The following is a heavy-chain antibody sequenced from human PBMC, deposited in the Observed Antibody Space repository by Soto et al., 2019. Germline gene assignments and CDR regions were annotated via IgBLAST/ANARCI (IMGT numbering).Heavy chain of an antibody. CDR1: GGSISSYY. V-gene: IGHV4-59*08. CDR2: IYNSGST. J-gene: IGHJ4*02. Sequence: PSETLSLTCTVSGGSISSYYWSWIRQPPGKGLEWIGYIYNSGSTNYNPSLKSRVTISVDTSKNQFSLKLSSVTAADTAVYYCARGSTGYSSSWYRDWGQGTRVTVSS. D-gene: IGHD6-13*01. CDR3: ARGSTGYSSSWYRD.